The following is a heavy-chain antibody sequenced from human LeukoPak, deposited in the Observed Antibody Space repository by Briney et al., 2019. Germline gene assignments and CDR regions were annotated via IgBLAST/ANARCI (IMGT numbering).Heavy chain of an antibody. CDR2: INPNSGGT. D-gene: IGHD3-16*01. V-gene: IGHV1-2*02. CDR1: GYTFTGYY. CDR3: AKGSLSTFGGVPSSETDY. J-gene: IGHJ4*02. Sequence: ASVKVSCKASGYTFTGYYMHWVRQAPGQGLEWMGWINPNSGGTNYAQKFQGRVTMTRDTSISTAYMELSRLRSDDTAVYYCAKGSLSTFGGVPSSETDYWGQGTLVTVSS.